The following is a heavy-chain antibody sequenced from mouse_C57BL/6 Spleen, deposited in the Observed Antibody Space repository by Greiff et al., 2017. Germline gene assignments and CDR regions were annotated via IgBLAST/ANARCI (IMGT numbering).Heavy chain of an antibody. Sequence: QVQLKQSGAELVKPGASVKISCKASGYAFSSYWMNWVKQRPGKGLEWIGQIYPGDGVTNYNGKFKGKATLTADKSSSTAYMQLSSLTSEDSAVYFCANTVLYAMDYWGQGTSVTVSS. J-gene: IGHJ4*01. V-gene: IGHV1-80*01. CDR3: ANTVLYAMDY. CDR2: IYPGDGVT. CDR1: GYAFSSYW.